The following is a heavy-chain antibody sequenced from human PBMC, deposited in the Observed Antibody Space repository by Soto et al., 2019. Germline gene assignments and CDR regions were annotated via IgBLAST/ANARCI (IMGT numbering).Heavy chain of an antibody. CDR3: ALYSSGSGRSHYYYGMDV. CDR2: INHSGST. V-gene: IGHV4-34*01. J-gene: IGHJ6*02. Sequence: LSLTCAVYGGSFSGYYWSWIRQPPWKGLEWIGEINHSGSTNYNPSLKSRVTISVDTSKNQFSLKLSSVTAADTAVYYCALYSSGSGRSHYYYGMDVWGQGTTVTVSS. CDR1: GGSFSGYY. D-gene: IGHD6-19*01.